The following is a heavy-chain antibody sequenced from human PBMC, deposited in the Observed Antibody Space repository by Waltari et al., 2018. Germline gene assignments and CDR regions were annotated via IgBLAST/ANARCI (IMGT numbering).Heavy chain of an antibody. Sequence: EVLLVESGGGLVKPGGSLRLSCAASGFPITTFGMSWVRQAPGKGLEWVSSTPYANAYLYYADSVRGRFTVSIDNAKNSLYLQMNNLRAEDTGVYYCARALTTPNDSWGQGTLVTVSS. V-gene: IGHV3-21*02. CDR1: GFPITTFG. CDR3: ARALTTPNDS. D-gene: IGHD4-17*01. J-gene: IGHJ5*01. CDR2: TPYANAYL.